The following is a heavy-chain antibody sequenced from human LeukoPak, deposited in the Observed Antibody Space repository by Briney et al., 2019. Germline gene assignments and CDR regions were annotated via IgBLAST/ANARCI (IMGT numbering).Heavy chain of an antibody. CDR2: IATYNGKT. CDR1: GYTSDIYG. Sequence: ASVKVSCKASGYTSDIYGITWVRQAPGQGLEWMGWIATYNGKTDYAQNLQGRVTMTTDMSTSTAYMELRSLRADDTAVYYCARVGNSFYYYMDVWGKGTPVTVTS. CDR3: ARVGNSFYYYMDV. V-gene: IGHV1-18*01. J-gene: IGHJ6*03. D-gene: IGHD6-13*01.